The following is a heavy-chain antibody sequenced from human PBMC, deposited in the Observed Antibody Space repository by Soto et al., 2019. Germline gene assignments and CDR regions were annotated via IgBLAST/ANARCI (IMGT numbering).Heavy chain of an antibody. J-gene: IGHJ4*02. V-gene: IGHV4-34*01. CDR3: ARGGGALSPGGFDY. CDR2: INHSGST. Sequence: QVQLQQWGAGLLKPSETLSLTCAVYGGSFSGYYWCWIRQPPGKGLEWIGEINHSGSTNYNPSLKSRVTISVDTSKNQFSLKLSSVTAADTAVYYCARGGGALSPGGFDYWGQGTLVTVSS. CDR1: GGSFSGYY. D-gene: IGHD3-16*01.